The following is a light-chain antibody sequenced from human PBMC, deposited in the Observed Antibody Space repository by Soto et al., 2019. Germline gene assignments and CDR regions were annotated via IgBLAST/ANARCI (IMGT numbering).Light chain of an antibody. CDR2: KAS. J-gene: IGKJ1*01. CDR3: QHYDSYSPTWT. Sequence: DIQMTQSPSTLSASVGDRVSITCRASQSIGDWLAWYQQKPGKAPKLPIYKASNLQSGVPSRFSGSGSGTDFTLTISSLQPDDFATYYCQHYDSYSPTWTFGQGTKVDIK. V-gene: IGKV1-5*03. CDR1: QSIGDW.